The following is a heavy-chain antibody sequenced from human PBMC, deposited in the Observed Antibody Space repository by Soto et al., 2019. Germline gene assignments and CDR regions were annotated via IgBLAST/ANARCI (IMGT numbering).Heavy chain of an antibody. V-gene: IGHV4-31*03. CDR3: ARSVFP. CDR2: IYYSGST. J-gene: IGHJ5*02. CDR1: XXXXXXXXYY. Sequence: QVQLQESGPGLVKPSQTLSLTCTXSXXXXXXXXYYWTWIRQHPGKGLEWIGYIYYSGSTYYNPXXXXRXXXXXXXXXXXXXXXLSSVTAXDTAVYYCARSVFPWGQGTLVTVSS.